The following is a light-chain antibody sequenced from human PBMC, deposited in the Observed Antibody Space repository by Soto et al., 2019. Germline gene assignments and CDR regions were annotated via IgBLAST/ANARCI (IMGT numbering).Light chain of an antibody. Sequence: QSVLTQPPSVSAAPGQKVTISCSGSSSNIGNNYVFWYQQLPGTAPKLLIYKNNERPSGIPDRFSGSKSGTSATLGITGLQTGDEADYYCGTWDSSLSAGVFGGGTKVTVL. V-gene: IGLV1-51*02. CDR2: KNN. CDR1: SSNIGNNY. CDR3: GTWDSSLSAGV. J-gene: IGLJ2*01.